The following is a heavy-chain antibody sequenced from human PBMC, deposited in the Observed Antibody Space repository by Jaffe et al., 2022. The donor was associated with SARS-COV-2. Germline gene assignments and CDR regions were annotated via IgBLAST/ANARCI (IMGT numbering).Heavy chain of an antibody. CDR3: AKGGRQGYYYYMDV. Sequence: EVQLVESGGGLVQPGRSLRLSCAASGFTFDDYAMHWVRQAPGKGLEWVSGISWNSGSIGYADSVKGRFTISRDNAKNSLYLQMNSLRAEDTALYYCAKGGRQGYYYYMDVWGKGTTVTVSS. J-gene: IGHJ6*03. CDR2: ISWNSGSI. V-gene: IGHV3-9*01. CDR1: GFTFDDYA. D-gene: IGHD1-26*01.